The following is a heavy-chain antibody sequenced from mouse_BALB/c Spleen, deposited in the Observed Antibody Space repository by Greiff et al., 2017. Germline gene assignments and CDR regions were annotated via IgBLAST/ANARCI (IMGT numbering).Heavy chain of an antibody. CDR2: ICCYNGAT. D-gene: IGHD2-1*01. V-gene: IGHV1S34*01. Sequence: LVKTGASVKISCKASGYSFTGYYMHWVKQSHGKSLEWIGYICCYNGATSYNQKFKGKATFTVDTSSSTAYMQFNSLTSEDSAVYYCARGGKIYYGNYDYAMDYWGQGTSVTVSS. CDR1: GYSFTGYY. J-gene: IGHJ4*01. CDR3: ARGGKIYYGNYDYAMDY.